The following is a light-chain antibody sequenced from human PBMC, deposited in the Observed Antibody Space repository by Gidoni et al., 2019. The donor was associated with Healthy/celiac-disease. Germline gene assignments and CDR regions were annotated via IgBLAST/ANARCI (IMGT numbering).Light chain of an antibody. V-gene: IGKV1-39*01. CDR3: QHSYSTPPP. CDR1: QRISSY. J-gene: IGKJ5*01. Sequence: DIQMTQSPSSLSASVGDRVTITCRASQRISSYLNWYQQKPGKAPKLLIYAASSLQSGVPSRFSGSGSGTDFTLTISSLQPEDFATYYCQHSYSTPPPFGQGTRLESK. CDR2: AAS.